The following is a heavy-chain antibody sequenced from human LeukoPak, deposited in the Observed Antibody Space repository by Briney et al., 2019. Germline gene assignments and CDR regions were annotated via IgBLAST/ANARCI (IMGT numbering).Heavy chain of an antibody. D-gene: IGHD6-13*01. V-gene: IGHV1-2*02. CDR3: ARDGIASSSHFDY. J-gene: IGHJ4*02. CDR2: INPNSGGT. Sequence: VASVKVSCKASGYTFTGYYMHWVRQAPGQGLEWMGWINPNSGGTNYAQKFQGRVTMTRDTSISTAYMELRSLRSDDTAVYYCARDGIASSSHFDYWGQGTLVTVSS. CDR1: GYTFTGYY.